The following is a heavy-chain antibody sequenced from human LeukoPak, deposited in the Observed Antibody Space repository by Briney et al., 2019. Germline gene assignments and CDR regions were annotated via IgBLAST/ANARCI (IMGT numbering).Heavy chain of an antibody. CDR2: IYYSGST. V-gene: IGHV4-59*01. D-gene: IGHD5-12*01. J-gene: IGHJ4*02. Sequence: SETLSLTCTLSGGSISSYYWSWIRQPPGKGLEWIGYIYYSGSTNYNPSLKSRVTISVDTSKNQFSLKLSSVTAADTAVYYCARVSLYSGYETADYWGQGTLVTVSS. CDR1: GGSISSYY. CDR3: ARVSLYSGYETADY.